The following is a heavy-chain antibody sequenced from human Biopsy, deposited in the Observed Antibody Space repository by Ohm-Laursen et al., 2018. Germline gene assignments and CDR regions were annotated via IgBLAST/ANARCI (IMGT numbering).Heavy chain of an antibody. CDR1: GVTLSGYG. V-gene: IGHV3-21*06. CDR2: ISASSSYI. Sequence: PRLSCSASGVTLSGYGMNWVRQAPGKGLEWVSSISASSSYIYYADSVKGRFTVSRDNTKNTLYLQMNSLRAADTAIYFCATELLPPGVGGPWLDSWGQGTPVTVSS. J-gene: IGHJ5*01. D-gene: IGHD3-10*01. CDR3: ATELLPPGVGGPWLDS.